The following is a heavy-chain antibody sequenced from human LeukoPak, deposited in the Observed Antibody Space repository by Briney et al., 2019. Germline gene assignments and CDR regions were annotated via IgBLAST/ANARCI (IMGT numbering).Heavy chain of an antibody. Sequence: GASVKVSCKASGGTFSSYAISLVRQAPGQGLEWMGGIIPIFGTANYAQKFQGRVTITADESTSTAYMELNSLRSEDTAVYYCARHGGYSPFPEFHQYYFDYWGQGTLVTVSS. J-gene: IGHJ4*02. CDR2: IIPIFGTA. CDR1: GGTFSSYA. D-gene: IGHD5-18*01. CDR3: ARHGGYSPFPEFHQYYFDY. V-gene: IGHV1-69*13.